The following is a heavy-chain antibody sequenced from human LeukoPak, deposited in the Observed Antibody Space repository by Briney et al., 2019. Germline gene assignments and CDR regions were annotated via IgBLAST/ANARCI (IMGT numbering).Heavy chain of an antibody. CDR1: GYTFTGHY. V-gene: IGHV1-2*02. CDR3: ARDRTNKSVPRGYSGYDLRY. CDR2: INPNSGGT. D-gene: IGHD5-12*01. J-gene: IGHJ4*02. Sequence: ASVKVSCKASGYTFTGHYMHWVRQAPGQGLEWMGWINPNSGGTNYAQKFQARVTMTRDTSISTAYMELSRLSSDDTAVYYCARDRTNKSVPRGYSGYDLRYWGQGTLVTVSS.